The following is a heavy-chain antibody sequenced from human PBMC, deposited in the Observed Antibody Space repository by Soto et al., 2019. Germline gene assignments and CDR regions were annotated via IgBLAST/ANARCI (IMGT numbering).Heavy chain of an antibody. Sequence: SETLSLTCAVYGGSFSGYYWSWIRQPPGKGLEWIGEINHSGSTNYNPSLKSRVTISVDTSKNQFSLKLSSVTAADTAVYYCARAGPYDFWSGYYTGFDYWGQGTLVTVSS. CDR1: GGSFSGYY. V-gene: IGHV4-34*01. J-gene: IGHJ4*02. CDR2: INHSGST. D-gene: IGHD3-3*01. CDR3: ARAGPYDFWSGYYTGFDY.